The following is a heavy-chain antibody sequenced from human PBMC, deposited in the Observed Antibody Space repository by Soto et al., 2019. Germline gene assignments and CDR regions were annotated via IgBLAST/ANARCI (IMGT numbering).Heavy chain of an antibody. CDR3: ARVFFIAAAGSRYYYYGMDV. CDR2: TYYRSKWYN. V-gene: IGHV6-1*01. J-gene: IGHJ6*02. D-gene: IGHD6-13*01. CDR1: GDSVSSNSAA. Sequence: PSQTLSLTCAISGDSVSSNSAALNWIMQSPSRGLEWLGRTYYRSKWYNDYAVSVKSRITINPDTSKNQFSLQLNSVTPEDTAVYYCARVFFIAAAGSRYYYYGMDVWGQGTTVTVSS.